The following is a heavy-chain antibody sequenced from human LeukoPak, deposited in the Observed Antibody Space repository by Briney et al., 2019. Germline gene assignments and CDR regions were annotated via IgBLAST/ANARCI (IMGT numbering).Heavy chain of an antibody. CDR3: ARSQDRYGLYGMDV. Sequence: SVKVSCKASGGTFISYAISWVRQAPGQGLEWMGGIIPIFGTANYAQKFQGRVTITADESTSTAYMELSSLRSEDTAVYYCARSQDRYGLYGMDVWGQGTTVTVSS. D-gene: IGHD4-17*01. J-gene: IGHJ6*02. CDR1: GGTFISYA. V-gene: IGHV1-69*13. CDR2: IIPIFGTA.